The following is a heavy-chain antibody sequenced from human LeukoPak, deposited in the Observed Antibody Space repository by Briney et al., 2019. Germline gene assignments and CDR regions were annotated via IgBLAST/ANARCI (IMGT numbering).Heavy chain of an antibody. CDR1: GFTFSSYG. Sequence: GGSLRLSCAASGFTFSSYGMHWVRQAPGKGLEWVAFIRYDGSNKYYADSMKGRFTISRDNAKNLLYLQMNSLRAEDTAIYYCATDSVTTNYWGQGTLVTVSS. J-gene: IGHJ4*02. V-gene: IGHV3-30*02. CDR2: IRYDGSNK. CDR3: ATDSVTTNY. D-gene: IGHD4-17*01.